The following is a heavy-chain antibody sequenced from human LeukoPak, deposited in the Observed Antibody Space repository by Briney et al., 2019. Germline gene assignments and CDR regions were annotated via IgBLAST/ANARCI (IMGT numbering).Heavy chain of an antibody. J-gene: IGHJ4*02. D-gene: IGHD3-10*01. V-gene: IGHV3-33*01. CDR1: GFTFSSYG. Sequence: GGSLRLSCAASGFTFSSYGMHWVRQAPGKGLEWVAVIWYDGSNKYYADSVKGRFTISRDNSKNTLYLQMNSLRAEDTAVYYCARPSGGSGSYFDYWGQGTLVTVSS. CDR3: ARPSGGSGSYFDY. CDR2: IWYDGSNK.